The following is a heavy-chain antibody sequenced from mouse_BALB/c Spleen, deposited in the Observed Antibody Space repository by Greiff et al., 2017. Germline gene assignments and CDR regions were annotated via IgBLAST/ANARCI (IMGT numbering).Heavy chain of an antibody. CDR1: GYTFTSYT. V-gene: IGHV1-4*01. CDR3: ARSITTVVATTYFDY. CDR2: INPSSGYT. D-gene: IGHD1-1*01. Sequence: QVQLQQSGAELARPGASVKMSCKASGYTFTSYTMHWVNQRPGQGLEWIGYINPSSGYTNYNQKFKDKATLTADKSSSTAYMQLSSLTSEDSAVYYCARSITTVVATTYFDYWGQGTTLTVSS. J-gene: IGHJ2*01.